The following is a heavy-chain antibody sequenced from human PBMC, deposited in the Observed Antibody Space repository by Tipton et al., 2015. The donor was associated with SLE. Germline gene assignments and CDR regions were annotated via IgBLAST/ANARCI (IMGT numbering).Heavy chain of an antibody. CDR3: AREGAVLRYFDWLEADAFDI. D-gene: IGHD3-9*01. V-gene: IGHV4-39*07. Sequence: TLSLTCSISGSSITSSSHYWGWIRQPPGKGLEWIGSIYYTGTTYYNPSLKSRVTISVETSKTHFSLKLSSVTAADTAVYYCAREGAVLRYFDWLEADAFDIWGQGTMVTVSS. CDR2: IYYTGTT. J-gene: IGHJ3*02. CDR1: GSSITSSSHY.